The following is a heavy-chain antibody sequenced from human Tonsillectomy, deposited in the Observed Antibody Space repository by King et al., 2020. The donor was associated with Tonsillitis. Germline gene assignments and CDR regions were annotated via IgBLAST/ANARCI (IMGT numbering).Heavy chain of an antibody. CDR3: AKEGAGPFDS. Sequence: VLLVESGGGVVQPGGSLRLSCEASGFIFKSFGVHWVRQAPGKGLEWVASLSYDGGNKYYAESVKGRFTISRDNSEHTLYLQMNSLRGEDTAIYYCAKEGAGPFDSWGQGTLVTVSA. V-gene: IGHV3-30*18. CDR2: LSYDGGNK. D-gene: IGHD1-14*01. J-gene: IGHJ4*02. CDR1: GFIFKSFG.